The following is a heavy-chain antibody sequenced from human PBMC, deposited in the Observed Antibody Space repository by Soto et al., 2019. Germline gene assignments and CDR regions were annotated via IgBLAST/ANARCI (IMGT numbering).Heavy chain of an antibody. J-gene: IGHJ6*02. CDR1: GFTFSSYA. V-gene: IGHV3-30-3*01. CDR3: ARVSGLYSYALDV. CDR2: SSYDGSKK. Sequence: QVQLVESGGGVVQPGRSLRLACAASGFTFSSYAMHWVRQAPGKGLEWVAASSYDGSKKYYADSVKGRFTISRDNSKNTLYLQMNSLRAEDTAVYYCARVSGLYSYALDVWGQGTTVTVSS. D-gene: IGHD3-3*01.